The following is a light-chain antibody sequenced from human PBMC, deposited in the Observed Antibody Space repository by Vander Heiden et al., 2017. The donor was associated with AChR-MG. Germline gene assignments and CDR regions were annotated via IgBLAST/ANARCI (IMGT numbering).Light chain of an antibody. Sequence: QSALTQPRSVSGSPGQSVTISCTGISGDVGAYNAVSWFQQYPGKAPKLLIYDVSQRSSGVPDRFSGSKSGNTASLTISGLQAEDEADYYCCSYAGSRLFGGGTKLTVL. CDR1: SGDVGAYNA. CDR2: DVS. V-gene: IGLV2-11*01. J-gene: IGLJ3*02. CDR3: CSYAGSRL.